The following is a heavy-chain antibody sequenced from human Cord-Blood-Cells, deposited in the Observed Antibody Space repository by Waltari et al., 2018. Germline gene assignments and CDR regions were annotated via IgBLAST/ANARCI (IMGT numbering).Heavy chain of an antibody. CDR3: ARGQPNFDY. D-gene: IGHD2-2*01. V-gene: IGHV4-34*01. J-gene: IGHJ4*02. CDR2: INHSGST. Sequence: VYGGSFSGYYWSWIRQPPGKGLEWIGEINHSGSTNYNPSLKSRVTISVDTSKNQFSLKLSSVTAADTAVYYCARGQPNFDYWGQGTLVTVSS. CDR1: GGSFSGYY.